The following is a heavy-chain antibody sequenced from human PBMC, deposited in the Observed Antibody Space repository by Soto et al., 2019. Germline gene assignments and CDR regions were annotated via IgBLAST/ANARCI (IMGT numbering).Heavy chain of an antibody. CDR3: ARLYCESRSCYSVAAFDI. Sequence: GGSLRLSCAASGFTFSTYGMHWVRQAPGKGLEWVALIWFDGSDKYYADSVKGRFTISRDNSKNTLYLQMSSLRAEDTAVYYCARLYCESRSCYSVAAFDIRGQGTVVTV. CDR2: IWFDGSDK. D-gene: IGHD2-15*01. V-gene: IGHV3-33*01. CDR1: GFTFSTYG. J-gene: IGHJ3*02.